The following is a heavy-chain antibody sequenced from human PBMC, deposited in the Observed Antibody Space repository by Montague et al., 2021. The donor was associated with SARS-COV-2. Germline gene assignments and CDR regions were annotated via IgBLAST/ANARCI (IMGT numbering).Heavy chain of an antibody. CDR1: GDSVSSNSAT. CDR2: TYYRSKWYN. Sequence: CAISGDSVSSNSATWNWVRQSPSRGLEWLGRTYYRSKWYNDYAVSLRVRVTINPDTSKNQFSLQLNSVTPEDTAIYYCTSGREGNYNVMDVWGQGTTVTVS. J-gene: IGHJ6*02. CDR3: TSGREGNYNVMDV. D-gene: IGHD1-1*01. V-gene: IGHV6-1*01.